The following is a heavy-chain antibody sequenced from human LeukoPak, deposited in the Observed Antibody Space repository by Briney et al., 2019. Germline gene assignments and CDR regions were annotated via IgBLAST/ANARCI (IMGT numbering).Heavy chain of an antibody. J-gene: IGHJ4*02. CDR1: GFAVSNYW. Sequence: GGSLRLSCAASGFAVSNYWMTWVRQAPGKGLEWVSAITGSGGTTHYADSVKGRFTISRDNSRDTLFLQMNSLRAEDTAVYYCAKSMTGNLVSDFDYWGQGTLVTVSS. CDR3: AKSMTGNLVSDFDY. V-gene: IGHV3-23*01. CDR2: ITGSGGTT. D-gene: IGHD3-10*01.